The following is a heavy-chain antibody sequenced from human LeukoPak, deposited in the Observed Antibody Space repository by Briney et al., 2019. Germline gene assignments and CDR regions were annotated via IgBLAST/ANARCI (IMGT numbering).Heavy chain of an antibody. CDR1: GFTFSRYG. D-gene: IGHD1-7*01. V-gene: IGHV3-30*02. CDR3: AKDPYENNRNYANFDY. J-gene: IGHJ4*02. CDR2: IRYDGSNK. Sequence: GGSLRLSCAASGFTFSRYGMHWVRQAPGKGLEWVAFIRYDGSNKYYADSVKGRFTISRDNSKNTLYLQMNSLRAEDTAVYYCAKDPYENNRNYANFDYWGQGTLVTVSS.